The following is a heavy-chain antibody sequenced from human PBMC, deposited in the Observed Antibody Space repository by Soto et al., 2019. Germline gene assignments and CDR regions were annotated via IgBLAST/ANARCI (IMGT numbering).Heavy chain of an antibody. CDR1: GGSFSGYY. Sequence: QVQLQQWGAGLLKPSETLSLTCAVYGGSFSGYYWSWIRQPPGKGLEWIGEINHSGSTNYNPSLKSGVTISVDTSKNQFSLKLSSVTAADTAVYYCARGPHYYGSGSYYSYVFDYWGQGTLVTVSS. V-gene: IGHV4-34*01. CDR3: ARGPHYYGSGSYYSYVFDY. CDR2: INHSGST. J-gene: IGHJ4*02. D-gene: IGHD3-10*01.